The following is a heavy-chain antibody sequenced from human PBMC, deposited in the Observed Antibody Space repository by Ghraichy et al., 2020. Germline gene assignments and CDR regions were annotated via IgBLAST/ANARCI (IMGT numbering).Heavy chain of an antibody. CDR3: ARARSSSSRYAFDI. D-gene: IGHD6-6*01. Sequence: SETLSLTCTVSGGSISSGGYYWSWIRQHPGKGLVWIGYIYYSGSTYYNPSLKSRVTISVDTSKNQFSLRLSSVTAADTAVYYCARARSSSSRYAFDIWGQGTMVTVSS. CDR2: IYYSGST. CDR1: GGSISSGGYY. J-gene: IGHJ3*02. V-gene: IGHV4-31*03.